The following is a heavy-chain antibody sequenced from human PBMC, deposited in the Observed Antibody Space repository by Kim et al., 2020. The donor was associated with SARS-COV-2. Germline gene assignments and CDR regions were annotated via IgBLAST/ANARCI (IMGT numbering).Heavy chain of an antibody. CDR1: GGSISGGSFY. Sequence: SETLSLTCTVSGGSISGGSFYWSWIRQLPGKGLEWLAYIYYSGTTYYNPSFKSRVSISVDTSKNQFSLKLSSVTAADTAVYFCARDQGLGYDRSHRYAFDIWGQGALVTVSS. V-gene: IGHV4-31*03. CDR3: ARDQGLGYDRSHRYAFDI. J-gene: IGHJ3*02. D-gene: IGHD3-22*01. CDR2: IYYSGTT.